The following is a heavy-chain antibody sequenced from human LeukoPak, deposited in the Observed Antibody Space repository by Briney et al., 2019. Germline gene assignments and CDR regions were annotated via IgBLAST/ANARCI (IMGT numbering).Heavy chain of an antibody. J-gene: IGHJ4*02. CDR2: ISDSGGST. D-gene: IGHD3-22*01. CDR3: AKAITMIVVVTPPGDY. CDR1: GFTFSDYA. V-gene: IGHV3-23*01. Sequence: GGSLRLSCAASGFTFSDYAMTWVRQAPGKGLQWVSLISDSGGSTYYADSVKGRFTVSRDNSKATLYLQMNSLRADDTAVYFCAKAITMIVVVTPPGDYWGQGTLVTVSS.